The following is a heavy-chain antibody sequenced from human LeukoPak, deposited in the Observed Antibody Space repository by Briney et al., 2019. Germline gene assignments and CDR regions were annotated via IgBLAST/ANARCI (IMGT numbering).Heavy chain of an antibody. CDR2: INPSGGST. V-gene: IGHV1-46*01. CDR3: ARELGVVADGDY. D-gene: IGHD2-15*01. J-gene: IGHJ4*02. CDR1: GYTFTSYY. Sequence: ASVTVSCKASGYTFTSYYMHWVRQAPGQGLEWMGIINPSGGSTSYAQKFQGRVTMTRDTSTSTVYMELSSMRSEDTAVYYCARELGVVADGDYWGQGTLVTVSS.